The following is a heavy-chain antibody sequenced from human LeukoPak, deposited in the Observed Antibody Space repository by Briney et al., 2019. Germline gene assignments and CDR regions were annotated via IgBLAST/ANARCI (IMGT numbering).Heavy chain of an antibody. J-gene: IGHJ4*02. D-gene: IGHD2-8*01. CDR2: INPSGGST. CDR1: GYTFTSYY. Sequence: ATVKVSCKASGYTFTSYYMHWVRQAPGQGLEWMGIINPSGGSTSYAQKFQGGVTITRDTSTSTVYMELSSLRDEDSAAYYCARVYLERLTAGYFDHWGQGTWVTVSP. CDR3: ARVYLERLTAGYFDH. V-gene: IGHV1-46*01.